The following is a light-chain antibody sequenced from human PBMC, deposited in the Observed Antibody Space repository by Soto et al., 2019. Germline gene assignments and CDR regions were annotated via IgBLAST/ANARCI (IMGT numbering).Light chain of an antibody. J-gene: IGLJ3*02. CDR1: SSDVGGYNY. CDR3: SSSVGSYTSV. CDR2: DVS. V-gene: IGLV2-11*01. Sequence: QSAVTQPRSVTGSPGQSVTISCTGTSSDVGGYNYVSWYQQHPGKAPKLMIYDVSKRPSGVPDRFSGSKSGNTASLTISGLQAEDEPDYYCSSSVGSYTSVFGGGTKLTVL.